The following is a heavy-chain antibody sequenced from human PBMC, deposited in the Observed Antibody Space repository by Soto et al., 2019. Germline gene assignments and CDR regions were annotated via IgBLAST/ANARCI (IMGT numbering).Heavy chain of an antibody. CDR1: GFTFSSYG. CDR2: IWYDGSNK. CDR3: ARDYDYVWGSYRYNFFDY. J-gene: IGHJ4*02. V-gene: IGHV3-33*01. Sequence: ESGGGVVQPGRSLRLSCAASGFTFSSYGMHWVRQAPGKGLEWVAVIWYDGSNKYYADSVKGRFTISRDNSKNTLYLQMNSLRAEDTAVYYCARDYDYVWGSYRYNFFDYWGQGTLVTVSS. D-gene: IGHD3-16*02.